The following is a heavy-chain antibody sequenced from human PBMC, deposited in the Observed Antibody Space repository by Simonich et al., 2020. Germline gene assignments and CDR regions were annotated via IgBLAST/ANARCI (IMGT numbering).Heavy chain of an antibody. CDR1: GFTFDDYA. D-gene: IGHD3-16*01. CDR3: AREQARGGAFDI. CDR2: ISNSSSYI. V-gene: IGHV3-21*01. J-gene: IGHJ3*02. Sequence: EVQLVESGGGLVQPGRSLRLSCAASGFTFDDYAMHWVRQARGKGLEWVSSISNSSSYIYYADSVKGRFTISRDNAKNSLYLQMNSLRAEDTAVYYCAREQARGGAFDIWGQGTMVTVSS.